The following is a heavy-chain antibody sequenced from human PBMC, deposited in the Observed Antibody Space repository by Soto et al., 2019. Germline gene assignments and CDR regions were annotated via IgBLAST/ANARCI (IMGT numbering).Heavy chain of an antibody. D-gene: IGHD6-6*01. J-gene: IGHJ6*02. Sequence: PSETLSLTCAVYGGSFSGYYWSWIRQPPGKGLEWIGEINHSGSTNYNPSLKSRVTISVDTSKNQFSLKLSSVTAADTAVYYCARCGGDSSFVGGVCNGMDVWGHGTTVTVSS. CDR2: INHSGST. CDR1: GGSFSGYY. V-gene: IGHV4-34*01. CDR3: ARCGGDSSFVGGVCNGMDV.